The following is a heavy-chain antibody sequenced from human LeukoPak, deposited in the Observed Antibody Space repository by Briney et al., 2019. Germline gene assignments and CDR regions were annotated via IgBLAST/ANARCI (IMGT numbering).Heavy chain of an antibody. J-gene: IGHJ6*02. CDR1: GFTFSSYA. CDR3: AKGEAAAIYGMDV. D-gene: IGHD6-13*01. Sequence: GGSLRLSCAASGFTFSSYAMSWVRQAPGKGLEWVSAISGSGGSTYYADSVKGRFTISRDNSKNTLYLQMNSLRAEDTAVYYRAKGEAAAIYGMDVWGQGTTVTVSS. V-gene: IGHV3-23*01. CDR2: ISGSGGST.